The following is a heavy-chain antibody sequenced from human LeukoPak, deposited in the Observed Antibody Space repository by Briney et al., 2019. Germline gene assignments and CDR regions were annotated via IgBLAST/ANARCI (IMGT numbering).Heavy chain of an antibody. V-gene: IGHV5-51*01. CDR1: GYSFTRYW. D-gene: IGHD3-10*01. J-gene: IGHJ4*02. CDR3: ARHEPYYYGSGSHFDY. Sequence: GESLQISCQGSGYSFTRYWIGWVRQVPGKGLEWMGIIYPGDSNTRYSPSFQGQVTVSADKSISTAYLQWSRLKASDTAMYYCARHEPYYYGSGSHFDYWGQGTLVTVSS. CDR2: IYPGDSNT.